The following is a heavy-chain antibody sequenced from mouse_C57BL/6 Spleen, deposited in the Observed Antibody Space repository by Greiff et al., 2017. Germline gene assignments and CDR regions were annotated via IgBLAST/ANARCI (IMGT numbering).Heavy chain of an antibody. CDR2: IDPSDSET. V-gene: IGHV1-52*01. CDR3: ARRRDLAWFAY. CDR1: GYTFTSYW. Sequence: QVQLQQPGAELVRPGSSVKLSCKASGYTFTSYWMHWVKQRPIQGLEWIGNIDPSDSETRYNQKFKDKATLTVDKSSSIAYMQLRSLTAEDSAVYYCARRRDLAWFAYWGQGTLVTVSA. J-gene: IGHJ3*01. D-gene: IGHD3-3*01.